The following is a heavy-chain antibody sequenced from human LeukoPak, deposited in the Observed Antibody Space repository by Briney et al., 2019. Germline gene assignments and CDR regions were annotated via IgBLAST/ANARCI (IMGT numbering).Heavy chain of an antibody. CDR3: ARGYSYGYDHPYYFDY. V-gene: IGHV4-39*01. Sequence: SETLSLTCTVSGGSISSSSYYWGWIRQPPGKGLEWIGSIYYSGSTYYNPSLKSLVTISVDTSKNQFSLKLSSVTAADTAVYYCARGYSYGYDHPYYFDYWGQGTLVTVSS. CDR1: GGSISSSSYY. CDR2: IYYSGST. J-gene: IGHJ4*02. D-gene: IGHD5-18*01.